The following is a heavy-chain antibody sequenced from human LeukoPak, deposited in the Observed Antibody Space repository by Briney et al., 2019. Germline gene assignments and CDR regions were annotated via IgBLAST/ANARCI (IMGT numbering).Heavy chain of an antibody. D-gene: IGHD2-8*02. Sequence: GGSLRLSCAASGFTFSTFAMIWVRQPPGKGLEWVSSIFLSGGEIHYADSVRGRFTISRDNSKSTLSLQMNSLRAEDTAIYYCATYRQVLLPFESWGQGTLVTVSS. J-gene: IGHJ4*02. CDR2: IFLSGGEI. CDR1: GFTFSTFA. CDR3: ATYRQVLLPFES. V-gene: IGHV3-23*01.